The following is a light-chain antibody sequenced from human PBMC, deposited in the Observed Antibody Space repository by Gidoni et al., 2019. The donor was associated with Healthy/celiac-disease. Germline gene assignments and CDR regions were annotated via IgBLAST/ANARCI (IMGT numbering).Light chain of an antibody. CDR1: QSISSY. J-gene: IGKJ1*01. Sequence: DIQMTQSPSSLSASVGDRVTIACRASQSISSYLNWSQQKPGKAPKSLIYAESRWQSGVPSSFSGSGSGTAFPLTISSLHPEDFATYYVQQSYSTPRTFGQGTKVEIK. CDR2: AES. V-gene: IGKV1-39*01. CDR3: QQSYSTPRT.